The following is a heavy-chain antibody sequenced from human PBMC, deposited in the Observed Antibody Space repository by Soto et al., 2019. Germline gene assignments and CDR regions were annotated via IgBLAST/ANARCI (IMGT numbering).Heavy chain of an antibody. J-gene: IGHJ4*02. CDR2: ISAYNGNT. CDR1: GYTFTSYG. V-gene: IGHV1-18*01. D-gene: IGHD2-21*02. CDR3: ARSAWLLKDPDY. Sequence: ASVKVSCKASGYTFTSYGISWVRQAPGQGIEWMGWISAYNGNTNYAQKLQGRVTMTTDTSTSTAYMELRSLRSDDTAVYYCARSAWLLKDPDYWGQGTLVTVSS.